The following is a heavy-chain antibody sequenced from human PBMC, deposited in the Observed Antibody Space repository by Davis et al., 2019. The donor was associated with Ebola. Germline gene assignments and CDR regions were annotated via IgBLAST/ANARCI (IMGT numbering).Heavy chain of an antibody. Sequence: ASVKVSCKASGYTFTSYAMHWVRQAPGQRLEWMGWINAGNGNTKYSLKFQGRVTITRDTSASTAYMELSSLRSEDTAVYYCAREPVLEWLFRGYFDYWGQGTLVTVSS. CDR1: GYTFTSYA. V-gene: IGHV1-3*01. D-gene: IGHD3-3*01. J-gene: IGHJ4*02. CDR2: INAGNGNT. CDR3: AREPVLEWLFRGYFDY.